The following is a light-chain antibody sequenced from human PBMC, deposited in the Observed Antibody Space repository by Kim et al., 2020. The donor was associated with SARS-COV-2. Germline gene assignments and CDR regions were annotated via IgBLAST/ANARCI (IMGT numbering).Light chain of an antibody. V-gene: IGKV1-5*03. CDR2: KAS. J-gene: IGKJ2*01. CDR1: ETMNNW. CDR3: QHYLRYPYT. Sequence: ASVGDRVTIACRASETMNNWLAGYQQKPGKAPKLLIHKASILERGAPSRFSGGGSGTEFTLTITSLQYDDFAAYYCQHYLRYPYTFGQGTKLE.